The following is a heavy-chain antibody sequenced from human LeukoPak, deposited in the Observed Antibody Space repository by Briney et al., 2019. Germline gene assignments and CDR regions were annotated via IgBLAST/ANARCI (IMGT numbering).Heavy chain of an antibody. Sequence: GGSLRLSCAASGFTFSSYGMHWVRQAPGKGLEWVAVIWDDGTNKYYVDSVKGRFTISIDNSKHPLYLQMNRLRPEDTAVYYCARGYYESSRYPFDYWGQGTLVTVSS. J-gene: IGHJ4*02. CDR1: GFTFSSYG. D-gene: IGHD3-22*01. CDR3: ARGYYESSRYPFDY. CDR2: IWDDGTNK. V-gene: IGHV3-33*01.